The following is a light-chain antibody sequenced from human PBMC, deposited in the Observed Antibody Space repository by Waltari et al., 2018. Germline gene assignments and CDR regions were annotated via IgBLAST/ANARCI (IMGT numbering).Light chain of an antibody. J-gene: IGLJ2*01. V-gene: IGLV2-11*01. Sequence: QSALTQPRSVSGSPGQSVTISCTGTGSDVGRYNYVAWYQQYPGKAPKLMISDVYERPSGVPDRFPGSKSGNTASLTISGLHAEDEAVYYCCSYAGDYTLVFGGGTEVTVL. CDR1: GSDVGRYNY. CDR2: DVY. CDR3: CSYAGDYTLV.